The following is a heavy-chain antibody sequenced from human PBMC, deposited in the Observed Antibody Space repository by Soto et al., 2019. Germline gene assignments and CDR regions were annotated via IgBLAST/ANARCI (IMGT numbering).Heavy chain of an antibody. CDR2: INPNSGDT. D-gene: IGHD1-26*01. CDR3: AKGGAIVAAGFRVYLYNAKDV. V-gene: IGHV1-2*02. Sequence: ASVKVSCKASGYTFTGYYVHWVRQAPGQGLEWMGWINPNSGDTYLAQRFQGRVTMNRDTSIGTAYMELRGLTSDDTAEYYCAKGGAIVAAGFRVYLYNAKDVWGHGTTVTVSS. CDR1: GYTFTGYY. J-gene: IGHJ6*02.